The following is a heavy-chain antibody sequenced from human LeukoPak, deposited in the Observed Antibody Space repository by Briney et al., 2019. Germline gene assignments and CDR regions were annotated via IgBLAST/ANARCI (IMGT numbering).Heavy chain of an antibody. CDR1: GGSISSHY. V-gene: IGHV4-59*11. CDR3: VREEVGATTGAFDI. Sequence: SETLSLTCTVSGGSISSHYWSWIRQPPGKGLEWIGYIYYSGSTNYNPSLKSRVTISVDTSKNQFSLKLSSVTAADTAVYYCVREEVGATTGAFDIWGQGTMVTVSS. D-gene: IGHD1-26*01. J-gene: IGHJ3*02. CDR2: IYYSGST.